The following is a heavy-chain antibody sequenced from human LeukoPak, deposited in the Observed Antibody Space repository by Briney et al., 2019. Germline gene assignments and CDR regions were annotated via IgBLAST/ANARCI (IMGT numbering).Heavy chain of an antibody. D-gene: IGHD6-19*01. CDR3: ARVLYSSGWYDGDY. CDR1: GGTFSSYA. Sequence: ASVKVSCKASGGTFSSYAISWVRQAPGQGLEWMGWINPNSGGTNYAQKFQGRVTMTRDTSTSTAYMELSRLRSDDTAVYYCARVLYSSGWYDGDYWGQGTLVTVSS. CDR2: INPNSGGT. V-gene: IGHV1-2*02. J-gene: IGHJ4*02.